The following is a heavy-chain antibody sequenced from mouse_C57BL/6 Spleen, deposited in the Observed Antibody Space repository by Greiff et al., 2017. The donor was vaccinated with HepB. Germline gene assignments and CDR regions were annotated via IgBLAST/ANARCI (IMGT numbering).Heavy chain of an antibody. D-gene: IGHD1-1*01. Sequence: QVHVKQPGAELVKPGASVKMSCKASGYTFTSYWITWVKQRPGQGLEWIGDIYPGSGSTNYNEKFKSKATLTVDTSSSTAYMQLSSLTSEDSAVYYCARGYYGSSPWFAYWGQGTLVTVSA. CDR1: GYTFTSYW. V-gene: IGHV1-55*01. CDR3: ARGYYGSSPWFAY. J-gene: IGHJ3*01. CDR2: IYPGSGST.